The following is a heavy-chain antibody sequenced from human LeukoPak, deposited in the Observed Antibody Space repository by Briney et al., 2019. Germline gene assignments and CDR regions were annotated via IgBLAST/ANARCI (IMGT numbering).Heavy chain of an antibody. V-gene: IGHV1-8*01. CDR1: GYTFTSYD. CDR2: MNPNSGNT. CDR3: ARDWGEWLGRYNWFDP. J-gene: IGHJ5*02. D-gene: IGHD6-19*01. Sequence: GASVKVSCKASGYTFTSYDINWVRQATGQGLEWMGWMNPNSGNTGYAQKFQGRVTITADESTSTAYMELSSLRSEDTAVYYCARDWGEWLGRYNWFDPWGQGTLVTVSS.